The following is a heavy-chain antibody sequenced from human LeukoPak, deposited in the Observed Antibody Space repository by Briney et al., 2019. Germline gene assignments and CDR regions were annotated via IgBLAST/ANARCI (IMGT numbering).Heavy chain of an antibody. D-gene: IGHD2-8*01. V-gene: IGHV1-46*01. CDR3: ARKWSSRDWFDP. CDR1: GYSSTYVFTTYP. Sequence: ASVKVSCKASGYSSTYVFTTYPIHWVRQAPGQGLEWLVMINLRGDATIYAQKFQGRVTMTSDSSTTTVYMELSSLKSEDTGLYYCARKWSSRDWFDPWGQGTLVTVSS. J-gene: IGHJ5*02. CDR2: INLRGDAT.